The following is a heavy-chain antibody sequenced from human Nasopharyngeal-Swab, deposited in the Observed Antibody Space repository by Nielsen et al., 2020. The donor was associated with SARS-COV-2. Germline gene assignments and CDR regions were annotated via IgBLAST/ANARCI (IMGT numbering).Heavy chain of an antibody. D-gene: IGHD6-19*01. V-gene: IGHV3-11*06. J-gene: IGHJ6*03. CDR3: AREAMGIAVAGTSLGYMDV. Sequence: GGSLRLSCAASGFTFSDYYMSWIRQAPGKGLEWVSYISSSSSYTNYADSVKGRFTISRDNAKNSLYLQMNSLRAEDTAVYYCAREAMGIAVAGTSLGYMDVWGKGTTVTASS. CDR2: ISSSSSYT. CDR1: GFTFSDYY.